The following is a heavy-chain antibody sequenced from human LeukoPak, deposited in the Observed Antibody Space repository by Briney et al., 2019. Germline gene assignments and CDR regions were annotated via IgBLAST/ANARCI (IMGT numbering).Heavy chain of an antibody. CDR3: ARDSNFEYYFDY. D-gene: IGHD3-9*01. J-gene: IGHJ4*02. Sequence: GGSLRLSCAASGFTFSSYAISWVRQAPGQGLEWMGRIIPILGIANYAQKFQGRVTITADKSTSTAYMELSSLRSEDTAVYYCARDSNFEYYFDYWGQGTLVTVSS. CDR2: IIPILGIA. CDR1: GFTFSSYA. V-gene: IGHV1-69*04.